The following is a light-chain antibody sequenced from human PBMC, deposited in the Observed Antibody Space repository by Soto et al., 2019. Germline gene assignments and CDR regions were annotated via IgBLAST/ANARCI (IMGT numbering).Light chain of an antibody. CDR1: QSVSNY. CDR2: DTS. J-gene: IGKJ5*01. V-gene: IGKV3-11*01. Sequence: EIVMTQYPATLSWSPGERATLSCMASQSVSNYLAWYQQKPGQAPRLLIYDTSNRATGIPARLSGSRSGTDFTLTISSLEPEDFAVYSCQQYNNWPPITFGQGTRLDIK. CDR3: QQYNNWPPIT.